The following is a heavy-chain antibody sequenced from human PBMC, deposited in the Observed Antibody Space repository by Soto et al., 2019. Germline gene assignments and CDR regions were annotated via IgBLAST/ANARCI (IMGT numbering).Heavy chain of an antibody. V-gene: IGHV1-18*01. D-gene: IGHD3-10*01. CDR1: GYTFTSYA. CDR3: ARGWFGEFVDYFDF. CDR2: ISAYNGNT. J-gene: IGHJ4*02. Sequence: QVQLVQSGAEVKKPGASVKVSCKASGYTFTSYAISWVRQAPGQGLEWMGWISAYNGNTNYPQKLQGRVTMTTNTSTSTDYLERSSLRSNDTAVYYCARGWFGEFVDYFDFWGQGTLVTVSS.